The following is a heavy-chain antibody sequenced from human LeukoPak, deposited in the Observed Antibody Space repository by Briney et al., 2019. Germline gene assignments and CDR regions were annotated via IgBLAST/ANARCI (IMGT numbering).Heavy chain of an antibody. CDR2: ISAYNGNT. CDR3: ATGGRWELPRPYAFEI. V-gene: IGHV1-18*01. Sequence: ASVKVSCKASGYTFTSYGINWVRQAPGQGLEWMGWISAYNGNTNYAQKLQGRVTMSTDTSTSTAYMELRSLRSDDTAVYYCATGGRWELPRPYAFEIWGQGTMVTVSS. CDR1: GYTFTSYG. J-gene: IGHJ3*02. D-gene: IGHD1-26*01.